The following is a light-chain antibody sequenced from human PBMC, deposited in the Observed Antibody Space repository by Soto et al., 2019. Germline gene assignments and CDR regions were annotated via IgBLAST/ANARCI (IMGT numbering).Light chain of an antibody. CDR1: QSVSSIY. Sequence: PGERATLSCRASQSVSSIYFAWYQQKRGQAPRRLIYGVSSRATGIPDRFSGSGSGTDFTLTISRLEPEDSAVYYCEQYGSSPRTFGQGTTVDIK. CDR2: GVS. J-gene: IGKJ1*01. V-gene: IGKV3-20*01. CDR3: EQYGSSPRT.